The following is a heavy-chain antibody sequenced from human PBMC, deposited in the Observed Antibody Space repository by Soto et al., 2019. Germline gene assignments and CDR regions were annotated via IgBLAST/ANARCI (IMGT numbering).Heavy chain of an antibody. CDR2: INPNNGDT. D-gene: IGHD2-8*01. CDR1: GYSFIGNY. Sequence: ASGKVSCKTSGYSFIGNYIHWFRQVPGQGLEWMGWINPNNGDTSYAQTFQGWVTLTRDTSINTAYVQVSRLISDGTAVYYCARATEMVDFDFWGQGTVVTVSS. CDR3: ARATEMVDFDF. V-gene: IGHV1-2*04. J-gene: IGHJ4*02.